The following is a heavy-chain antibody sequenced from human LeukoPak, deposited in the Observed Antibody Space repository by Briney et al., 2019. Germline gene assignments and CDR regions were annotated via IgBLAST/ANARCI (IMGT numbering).Heavy chain of an antibody. CDR2: ISYSGST. Sequence: PETLSLTCTVSGGSISSHYWSWIRQPPGKGLEWIGYISYSGSTNFNTSLKSRVNISLDTSKNQFSLKLNSMTPADTAVYYCARGSRLDYGGIGEFDYWGQGTLVTVSS. D-gene: IGHD4-23*01. CDR3: ARGSRLDYGGIGEFDY. J-gene: IGHJ4*02. V-gene: IGHV4-59*11. CDR1: GGSISSHY.